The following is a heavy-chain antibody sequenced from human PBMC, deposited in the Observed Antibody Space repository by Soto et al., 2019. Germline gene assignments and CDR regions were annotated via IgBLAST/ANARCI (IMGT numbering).Heavy chain of an antibody. V-gene: IGHV3-48*03. Sequence: GGSLRLSCAASGFTFSSYEMNWVRQAPGKGLEWVSYISSSGKTIHYADSVKGRFTISRDNAKNSLYLQMNSLRAEDTAVYYCARDMDYYDSSGYQDYWGHGTTVTVSS. D-gene: IGHD3-22*01. CDR2: ISSSGKTI. CDR1: GFTFSSYE. CDR3: ARDMDYYDSSGYQDY. J-gene: IGHJ4*03.